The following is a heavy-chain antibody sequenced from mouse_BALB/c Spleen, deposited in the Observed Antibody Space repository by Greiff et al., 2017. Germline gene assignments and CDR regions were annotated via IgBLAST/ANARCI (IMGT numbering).Heavy chain of an antibody. CDR3: ARGDGGYYAMDY. Sequence: EVKLVESGGGLVQPGGSLKLSCAASGFTFSSYGMSWVRQTPDKRLELVATINSNGGSTYYPDSVKGRFTISRDNAKNTLYLQMSSLKSEDTAMYYCARGDGGYYAMDYWGQGTSVTVSS. J-gene: IGHJ4*01. D-gene: IGHD2-3*01. CDR1: GFTFSSYG. V-gene: IGHV5-6-3*01. CDR2: INSNGGST.